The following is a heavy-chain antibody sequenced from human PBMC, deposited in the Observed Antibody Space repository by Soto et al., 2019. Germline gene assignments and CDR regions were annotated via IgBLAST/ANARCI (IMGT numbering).Heavy chain of an antibody. CDR2: IDWSGDDS. J-gene: IGHJ5*02. V-gene: IGHV3-9*01. CDR1: GFVFDDYS. Sequence: PGGSLRLSCVASGFVFDDYSMHWVRQAPGKGLEWVSSIDWSGDDSDYAGYVKGRFIISRDNAKNSLYLQMNSLSPEDTALYYCTKTGATAAWGQGT. D-gene: IGHD6-25*01. CDR3: TKTGATAA.